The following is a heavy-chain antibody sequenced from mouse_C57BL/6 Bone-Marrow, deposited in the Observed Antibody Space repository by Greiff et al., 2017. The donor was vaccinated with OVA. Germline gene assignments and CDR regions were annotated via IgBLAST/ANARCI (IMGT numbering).Heavy chain of an antibody. D-gene: IGHD2-10*01. V-gene: IGHV1-69*01. CDR2: IDPSDSYT. Sequence: VQLQQPGAELVMPGASVKLSCKASGYTFTSYWMHWVKQRPGQGLEWIGEIDPSDSYTNYNQKFKGKSTLTVDKSSSTAYMQLSSLTSEDSAVYYCARGSSYGNYVDFDYWGQGTTLTVSS. CDR3: ARGSSYGNYVDFDY. J-gene: IGHJ2*01. CDR1: GYTFTSYW.